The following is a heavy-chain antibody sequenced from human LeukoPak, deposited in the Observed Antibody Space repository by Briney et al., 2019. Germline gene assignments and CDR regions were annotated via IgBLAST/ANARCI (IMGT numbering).Heavy chain of an antibody. CDR1: GFTFSNYN. D-gene: IGHD5-12*01. CDR3: ARGFGATICGLGDAFDI. V-gene: IGHV3-48*02. CDR2: ISSSSSTM. J-gene: IGHJ3*02. Sequence: GGSLRLSCAASGFTFSNYNMNCVRQAPGKGLEWVSYISSSSSTMYYADSVKGRFTISRDNAKNSLYLQMNNLGDDDTAVYYCARGFGATICGLGDAFDIWGQGTMVTVAS.